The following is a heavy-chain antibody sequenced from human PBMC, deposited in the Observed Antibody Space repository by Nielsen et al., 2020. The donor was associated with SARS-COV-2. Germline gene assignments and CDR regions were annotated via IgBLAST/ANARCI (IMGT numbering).Heavy chain of an antibody. CDR3: AKGRDNYYYDSWYYFDY. V-gene: IGHV3-23*03. CDR1: GFTFSSYA. J-gene: IGHJ4*02. CDR2: IYSGGSST. D-gene: IGHD3-22*01. Sequence: GGSLRLSCAASGFTFSSYAMSWVRQAPGKGLEWVSVIYSGGSSTYYADSVKGRFSISRDNSKNTLYLQMNSLRAEDTAVYYCAKGRDNYYYDSWYYFDYWGQGSLVTVSS.